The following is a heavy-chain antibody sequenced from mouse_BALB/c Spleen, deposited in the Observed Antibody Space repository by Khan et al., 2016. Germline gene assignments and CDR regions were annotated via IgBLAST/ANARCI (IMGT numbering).Heavy chain of an antibody. CDR3: ARDYYGSSYFDY. V-gene: IGHV3-2*02. D-gene: IGHD1-1*01. J-gene: IGHJ2*01. CDR1: GYSITSDYA. Sequence: EVQLQESGPGLVKPSQSLSLTCTVTGYSITSDYAWNWIRQFPGKKLEWMGYISYSDSTSYNPSLKSRISIPRDTSKNQFFLQLNTVTTEDTATYYCARDYYGSSYFDYWGQGTTLTVSS. CDR2: ISYSDST.